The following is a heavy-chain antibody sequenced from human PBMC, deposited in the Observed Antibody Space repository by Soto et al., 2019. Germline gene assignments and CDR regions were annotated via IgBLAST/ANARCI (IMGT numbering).Heavy chain of an antibody. Sequence: QGHLVQSGAEVKKPGASVKVSCKASGYTFTRYGISWVRQAPGQGLEWMGWISGYNGDANYAQKFQGRVTMTIDTSTTTVYMELRGLTSDDTAVYYCAKNGQPPYYYYGMEVWGQGTTVTVSS. J-gene: IGHJ6*02. V-gene: IGHV1-18*01. CDR1: GYTFTRYG. CDR2: ISGYNGDA. D-gene: IGHD2-8*01. CDR3: AKNGQPPYYYYGMEV.